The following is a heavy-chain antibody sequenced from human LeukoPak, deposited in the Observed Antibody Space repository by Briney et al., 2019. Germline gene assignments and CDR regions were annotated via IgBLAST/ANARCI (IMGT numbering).Heavy chain of an antibody. CDR3: VYYYDSSGYPANAFDI. J-gene: IGHJ3*02. V-gene: IGHV1-46*01. CDR1: GYTFTSYY. Sequence: ASVKVSCKASGYTFTSYYMHWVRQAPGQGLEWMGIINPSGGSTSYAQKFQGRVTMTRDTSTSTVYMELSSLRSEDTAVYYCVYYYDSSGYPANAFDIWGQGTMVTVSS. D-gene: IGHD3-22*01. CDR2: INPSGGST.